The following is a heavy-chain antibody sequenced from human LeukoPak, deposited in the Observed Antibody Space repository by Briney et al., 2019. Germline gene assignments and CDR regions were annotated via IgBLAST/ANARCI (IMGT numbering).Heavy chain of an antibody. J-gene: IGHJ6*03. CDR3: AKGGSTEWYYYMDV. D-gene: IGHD2-15*01. Sequence: GRCHSLSWAASGFTVSSYGMGWVSQDPGDGRGGVSSISGSGGSTYYEYSVKGRFSISRDNSKNTLYLQMNSLRAQDAAVYHCAKGGSTEWYYYMDVWGKGTTVTASS. CDR1: GFTVSSYG. CDR2: ISGSGGST. V-gene: IGHV3-23*01.